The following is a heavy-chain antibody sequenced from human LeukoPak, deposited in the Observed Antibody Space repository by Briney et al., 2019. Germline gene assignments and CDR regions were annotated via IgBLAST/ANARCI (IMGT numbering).Heavy chain of an antibody. CDR1: GGSISSYY. CDR2: IYYSGST. CDR3: ARVSGRFTWYFDL. V-gene: IGHV4-59*08. Sequence: SETLSLTCTVSGGSISSYYWSWIRQPPGKGLEWIGYIYYSGSTNYNPSLKGRVTISVDTSKNQFSLKLSSVTAADTAVYYCARVSGRFTWYFDLWGRGTLVTVSS. J-gene: IGHJ2*01.